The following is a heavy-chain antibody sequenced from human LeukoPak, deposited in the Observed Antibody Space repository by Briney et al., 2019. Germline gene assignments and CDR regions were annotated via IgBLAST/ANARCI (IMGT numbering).Heavy chain of an antibody. CDR3: ASPAFWSGYYLDP. J-gene: IGHJ5*02. D-gene: IGHD3-3*01. V-gene: IGHV1-69*05. Sequence: SVKVSCKASGGTFSSYAISWVRQAPGQGLEWMGGIIPIFGTANYAQKFQGRVTITTDESTSTAYMELSSLRSKDTAVYYCASPAFWSGYYLDPWGQGTLVTVSS. CDR2: IIPIFGTA. CDR1: GGTFSSYA.